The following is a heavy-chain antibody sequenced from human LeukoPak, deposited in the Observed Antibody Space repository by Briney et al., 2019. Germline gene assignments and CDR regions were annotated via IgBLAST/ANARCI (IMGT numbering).Heavy chain of an antibody. J-gene: IGHJ4*02. V-gene: IGHV1-2*02. D-gene: IGHD3-22*01. CDR1: GYTFTGYY. CDR3: ARAYYDSSGYYSEGDY. CDR2: INPNSGGT. Sequence: ASVKVSCKASGYTFTGYYMHCVRQAPGQGLEWMGWINPNSGGTNYAQKFQGRVTMTRDTSISTAYMELSRLRSDDTAVYYCARAYYDSSGYYSEGDYWGQGTLVTVSS.